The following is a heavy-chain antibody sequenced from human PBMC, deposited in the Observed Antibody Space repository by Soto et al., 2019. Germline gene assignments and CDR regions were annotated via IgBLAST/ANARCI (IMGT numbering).Heavy chain of an antibody. D-gene: IGHD6-19*01. J-gene: IGHJ4*02. CDR1: GFTFSSYA. V-gene: IGHV3-23*01. CDR3: AKDRSSGWAFDY. CDR2: ISGSGGST. Sequence: GGSLRLSCAASGFTFSSYAMSWVRQAPGKGLEWVSAISGSGGSTYYADSVKGRFTISRDNPKNTLYLQMNSLRAEDTAVYYCAKDRSSGWAFDYWGQGTLVTVSS.